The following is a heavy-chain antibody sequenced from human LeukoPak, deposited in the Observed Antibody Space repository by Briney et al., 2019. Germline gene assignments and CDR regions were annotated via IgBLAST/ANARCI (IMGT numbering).Heavy chain of an antibody. CDR3: ARDFNYDSSGYYGPY. Sequence: ASVKVSCKASGYTFTGYYMHWVRQAPGQGLEWMGWINPNSGGTNYAQKFQGRVTMTRDTSISTAYMELSRLRSDDTAVYYCARDFNYDSSGYYGPYWGQGTLVTVSS. D-gene: IGHD3-22*01. CDR2: INPNSGGT. V-gene: IGHV1-2*02. CDR1: GYTFTGYY. J-gene: IGHJ4*02.